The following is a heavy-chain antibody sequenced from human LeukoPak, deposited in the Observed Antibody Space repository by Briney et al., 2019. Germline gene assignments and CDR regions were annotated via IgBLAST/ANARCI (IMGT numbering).Heavy chain of an antibody. CDR3: ARDDLVYSVHHGMDV. D-gene: IGHD2-15*01. CDR2: IYTSESI. V-gene: IGHV4-4*07. Sequence: SETLSLTCTVSGGSISGYHWSWIRQPAGKGLEWIGRIYTSESINYNPTLKSRITMSVDTSKNQISLRLNSVTAADTAVYFCARDDLVYSVHHGMDVWGRGITVTVSS. J-gene: IGHJ6*02. CDR1: GGSISGYH.